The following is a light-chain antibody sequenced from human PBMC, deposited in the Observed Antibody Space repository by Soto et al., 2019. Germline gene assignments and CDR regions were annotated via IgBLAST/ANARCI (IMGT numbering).Light chain of an antibody. Sequence: DIRMTQSPSSLSAAVGDTVTITCRACQTISKYLNWYQQKPEKAPTLMIYTASPLQTGVPSRFSGTGSGTDFTLTVSSLQPEDSATYYCQQSYSTPRTFGQGTKVEIK. CDR2: TAS. V-gene: IGKV1-39*01. J-gene: IGKJ1*01. CDR3: QQSYSTPRT. CDR1: QTISKY.